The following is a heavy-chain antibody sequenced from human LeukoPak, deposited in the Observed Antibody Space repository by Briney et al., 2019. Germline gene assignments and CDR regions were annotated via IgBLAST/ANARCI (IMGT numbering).Heavy chain of an antibody. Sequence: ASVNVSCTASGYTFISYTMHWVRQAPGQRLEWMGWINAGNGNTKYSQKFQGRVTITRDTSANTAYMELSSLRSEDTAIYYCARDPDPQYGSGSYYPNWFDPWGQGTLVTVSS. CDR1: GYTFISYT. CDR3: ARDPDPQYGSGSYYPNWFDP. V-gene: IGHV1-3*01. J-gene: IGHJ5*02. D-gene: IGHD3-10*01. CDR2: INAGNGNT.